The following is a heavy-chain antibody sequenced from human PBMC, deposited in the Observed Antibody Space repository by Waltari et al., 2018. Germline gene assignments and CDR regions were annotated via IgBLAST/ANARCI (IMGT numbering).Heavy chain of an antibody. CDR2: IRSKADGGTT. CDR3: TRALVAVAGRYYYYGMDV. J-gene: IGHJ6*04. Sequence: EVQLVASGGGLVQPGRSLRLSCTASGFTFGDYAMCLVREAPGKGLEWVGFIRSKADGGTTEYAASVKGRFSISRDDSKSIAYLQMNSLKTEDTAVYYCTRALVAVAGRYYYYGMDVWGKGTTVTVSS. D-gene: IGHD6-19*01. V-gene: IGHV3-49*04. CDR1: GFTFGDYA.